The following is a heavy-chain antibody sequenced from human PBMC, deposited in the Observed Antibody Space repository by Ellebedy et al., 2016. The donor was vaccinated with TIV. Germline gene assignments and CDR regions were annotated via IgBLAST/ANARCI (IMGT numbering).Heavy chain of an antibody. D-gene: IGHD2-15*01. CDR2: ISSSGTYM. Sequence: PGGSLRLSCVASGFNFAGYHMHWVRQAPGKGLEWVSSISSSGTYMFYADSVKGRFTVSRDNAKSSLYLQVNSLRAEDTAVYYCARDLRYCSGASCFGHIFAYWGQGTLVTVSS. V-gene: IGHV3-21*06. CDR3: ARDLRYCSGASCFGHIFAY. CDR1: GFNFAGYH. J-gene: IGHJ4*02.